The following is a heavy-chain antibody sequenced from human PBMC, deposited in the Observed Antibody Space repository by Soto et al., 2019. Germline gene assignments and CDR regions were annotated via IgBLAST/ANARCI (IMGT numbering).Heavy chain of an antibody. Sequence: EVQLVESGGGLVKPGGSLRLSCAASGFTFSSYSMNWVRQAPGKGLEWVSSIRSSSSYIYYADSVKGRFTISRDNAKNSLYLQMNSLRAEDTAVYYCARDNARGDYSIDYWGQGTLVTVSS. CDR2: IRSSSSYI. D-gene: IGHD4-17*01. CDR3: ARDNARGDYSIDY. J-gene: IGHJ4*02. V-gene: IGHV3-21*01. CDR1: GFTFSSYS.